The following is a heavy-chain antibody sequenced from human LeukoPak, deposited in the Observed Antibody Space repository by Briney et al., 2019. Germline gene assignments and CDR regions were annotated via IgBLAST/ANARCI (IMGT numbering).Heavy chain of an antibody. CDR3: ARDQADNYYALDV. J-gene: IGHJ6*02. Sequence: ASVKVSCKASGYSFTGYYLHWVRQAPGQGLDWMGWINPQTGFTTIAQKFQGRVTMTMDTSISTIYMEMNSLRSDDTATFYCARDQADNYYALDVWGQGTSLVVSS. D-gene: IGHD5-24*01. V-gene: IGHV1-2*02. CDR1: GYSFTGYY. CDR2: INPQTGFT.